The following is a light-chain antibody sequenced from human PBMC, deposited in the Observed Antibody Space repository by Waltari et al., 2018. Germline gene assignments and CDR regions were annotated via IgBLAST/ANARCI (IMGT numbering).Light chain of an antibody. CDR3: NSFTSSNTWV. CDR2: EVT. CDR1: SSDIGSYKT. V-gene: IGLV2-18*02. Sequence: QSALTQPPSVSGSPGQSVTISCTGTSSDIGSYKTVSWYQQSPGTAPKLMIYEVTNRPSGVPGRFSGSKSANTASLTSSGLQVEDEADYYCNSFTSSNTWVFGGGTRLTVL. J-gene: IGLJ3*02.